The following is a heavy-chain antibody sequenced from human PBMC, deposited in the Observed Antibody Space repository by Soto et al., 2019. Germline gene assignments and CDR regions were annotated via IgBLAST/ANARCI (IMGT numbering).Heavy chain of an antibody. D-gene: IGHD5-18*01. CDR2: IYSGGST. CDR3: ARHGYNYGGGYFDY. Sequence: EVQLLESGGGLVQAGGSLRLSCAASGVTVSSNYMSWVRQAPGKGLEWVSVIYSGGSTYYADSVKGRFTISRDNSKNTLYLQMNSLRAEDTAVYYCARHGYNYGGGYFDYWGQGTLVNVSS. V-gene: IGHV3-66*04. J-gene: IGHJ4*02. CDR1: GVTVSSNY.